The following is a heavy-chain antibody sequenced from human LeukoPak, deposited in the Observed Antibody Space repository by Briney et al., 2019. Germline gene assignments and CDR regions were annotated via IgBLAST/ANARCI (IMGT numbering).Heavy chain of an antibody. D-gene: IGHD3-22*01. CDR1: GGSISSGDYY. CDR3: ARPYYYDSRIDP. V-gene: IGHV4-30-4*01. Sequence: PSQTLSLTCTVSGGSISSGDYYWSWIRQPPGKGLEWIAYMYYSGSAYYNPSLKSRVTMSADTSKNQLSLKLSSVTAADTAVYYCARPYYYDSRIDPWGQGILVTVSS. J-gene: IGHJ5*02. CDR2: MYYSGSA.